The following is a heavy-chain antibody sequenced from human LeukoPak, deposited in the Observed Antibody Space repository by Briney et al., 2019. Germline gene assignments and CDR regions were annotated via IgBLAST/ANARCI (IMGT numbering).Heavy chain of an antibody. Sequence: GGSLRLSCAASGFTVSSNYMSWVRQAPGKGLEWVSVIYSGGSTYYADSVKGRFTISRDNSKNTLYLQMNSLRAEDTAVYYCATEYYYGSEYMDVWGKGTTVTVSS. CDR3: ATEYYYGSEYMDV. CDR2: IYSGGST. V-gene: IGHV3-66*01. D-gene: IGHD3-10*01. J-gene: IGHJ6*03. CDR1: GFTVSSNY.